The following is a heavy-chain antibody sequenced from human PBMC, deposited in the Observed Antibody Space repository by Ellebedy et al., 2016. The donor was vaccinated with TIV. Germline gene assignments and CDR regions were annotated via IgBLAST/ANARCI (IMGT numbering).Heavy chain of an antibody. V-gene: IGHV5-51*01. CDR3: ARPIAAAGDDDHNYGMDV. CDR2: IYTADSST. J-gene: IGHJ6*02. Sequence: PGGSLRLSCKGSGYSFTSYWIGWVRQMPGKGLEWMGTIYTADSSTRYSPSFQGQVTSSADKAIRTAYLQWSSLKASDSAIYYCARPIAAAGDDDHNYGMDVWGQGTTVTVSS. CDR1: GYSFTSYW. D-gene: IGHD6-13*01.